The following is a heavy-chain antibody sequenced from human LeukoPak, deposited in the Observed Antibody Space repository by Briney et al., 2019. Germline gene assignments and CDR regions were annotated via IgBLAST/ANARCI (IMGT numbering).Heavy chain of an antibody. J-gene: IGHJ1*01. V-gene: IGHV6-1*01. Sequence: SQTLSLTCAISGDSVSSNSAAWDWIRQSPSRGLEWRGRTYYRSKWYNDYAVSVKGRITINPDTSKNQFSLQLNSVTPEDTAVYYCARSSYVVVTAIPAEYFQHWGQGTLVTVSS. CDR1: GDSVSSNSAA. D-gene: IGHD2-21*02. CDR3: ARSSYVVVTAIPAEYFQH. CDR2: TYYRSKWYN.